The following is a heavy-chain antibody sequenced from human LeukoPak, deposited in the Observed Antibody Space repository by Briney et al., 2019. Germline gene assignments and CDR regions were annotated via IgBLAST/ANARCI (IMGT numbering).Heavy chain of an antibody. CDR1: GGSISSYY. CDR3: ARGARGIFWYFDY. D-gene: IGHD3-9*01. V-gene: IGHV4-59*01. CDR2: IYYSGST. J-gene: IGHJ4*02. Sequence: NTSETLSLTCTVSGGSISSYYWSWIRQPPGKGLEWIGYIYYSGSTNYNPSLKSRVTISVVTSKNQFSLKLSSVTAADTAVYYCARGARGIFWYFDYWGQGTLVTVSS.